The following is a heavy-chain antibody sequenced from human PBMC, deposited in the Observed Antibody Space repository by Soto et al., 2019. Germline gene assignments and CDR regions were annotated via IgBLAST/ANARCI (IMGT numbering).Heavy chain of an antibody. V-gene: IGHV3-30-3*01. CDR2: ISYDGSNK. J-gene: IGHJ3*02. Sequence: QVPLVESGGGVVQPGRSLRLSCAASGFTFSSYAMHWVRQAPGKGLEWVAVISYDGSNKYYADSVKGRFTISRDNSKNTLYLQMNSLRAEDTAVYYCARGAGGDKTPDAFDIWGQGTMVTVSS. CDR3: ARGAGGDKTPDAFDI. CDR1: GFTFSSYA. D-gene: IGHD2-21*02.